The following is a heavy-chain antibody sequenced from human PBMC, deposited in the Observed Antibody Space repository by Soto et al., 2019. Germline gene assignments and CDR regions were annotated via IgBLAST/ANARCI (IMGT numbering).Heavy chain of an antibody. CDR2: IYPGDSDT. V-gene: IGHV5-51*01. CDR3: ARQRAQQLVASYYYYYGMDV. CDR1: GYSFTSYW. D-gene: IGHD6-13*01. Sequence: PXESLTISCRGCGYSFTSYWIGLVRQMPGKGLEWMGIIYPGDSDTRYSPSFQGQVTISADKSISTAYLQWSSLKASDTAMYYCARQRAQQLVASYYYYYGMDVWGQGTKVTVSS. J-gene: IGHJ6*02.